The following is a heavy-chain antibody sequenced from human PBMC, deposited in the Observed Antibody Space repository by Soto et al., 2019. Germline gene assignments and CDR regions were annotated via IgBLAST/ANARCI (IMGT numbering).Heavy chain of an antibody. J-gene: IGHJ5*02. CDR1: GGSISSYY. D-gene: IGHD6-13*01. V-gene: IGHV4-59*01. Sequence: QVQLQESGPGLVKPSETLSLTCTVSGGSISSYYWSWIRQPPGKGLEWIGYIYSSGSTNYNPSLKSRVTISVDTSKNQFALLLRSVTAADTAVYYCARDRLAAAGGGRRWFDPWGQGTLVTVSS. CDR2: IYSSGST. CDR3: ARDRLAAAGGGRRWFDP.